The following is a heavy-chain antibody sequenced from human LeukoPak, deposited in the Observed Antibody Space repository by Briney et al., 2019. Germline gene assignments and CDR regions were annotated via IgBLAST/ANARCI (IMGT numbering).Heavy chain of an antibody. Sequence: GESLKISCKGSGYSFTSYWIGWVRQMPGKGLEWMGIIYPGDSDTRYSPSFQGQVTISADKSISTAYLQWSSLKASDTAMYYCARHVRRGTHYDSSGYWYFDYWGQGTLVTVSS. J-gene: IGHJ4*02. V-gene: IGHV5-51*01. CDR3: ARHVRRGTHYDSSGYWYFDY. CDR1: GYSFTSYW. CDR2: IYPGDSDT. D-gene: IGHD3-22*01.